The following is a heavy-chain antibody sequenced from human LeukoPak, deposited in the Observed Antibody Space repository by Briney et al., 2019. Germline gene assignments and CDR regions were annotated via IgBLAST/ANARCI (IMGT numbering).Heavy chain of an antibody. J-gene: IGHJ5*02. CDR2: INHSGST. V-gene: IGHV4-34*01. D-gene: IGHD3-9*01. CDR1: GGSFSGYY. CDR3: ASIPYDIMTGYYKLDWFDP. Sequence: SETLSLTCAVYGGSFSGYYWSWIRQPPGKGLEWLGEINHSGSTNYNPSLKSRVTISVDTSRNQFSLKLSSVTAADTAVYYCASIPYDIMTGYYKLDWFDPWGQRTLVTVSS.